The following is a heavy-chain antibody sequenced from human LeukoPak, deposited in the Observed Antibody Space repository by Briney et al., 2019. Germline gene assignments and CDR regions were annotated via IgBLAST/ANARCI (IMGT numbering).Heavy chain of an antibody. D-gene: IGHD3-22*01. Sequence: AAVKVSCKASGYTFTSYDINWVRQATGQGLEWMGWMNPNSGNTGYAQKFQGRVTITRNTSISTAYMELSSLRSEDTAVYYCARGGWYYYDSSGYYYVGAFDIWGQGTMVTVSS. CDR2: MNPNSGNT. CDR1: GYTFTSYD. CDR3: ARGGWYYYDSSGYYYVGAFDI. V-gene: IGHV1-8*03. J-gene: IGHJ3*02.